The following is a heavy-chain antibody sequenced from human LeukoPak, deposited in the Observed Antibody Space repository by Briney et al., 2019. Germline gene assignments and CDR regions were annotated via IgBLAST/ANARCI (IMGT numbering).Heavy chain of an antibody. V-gene: IGHV3-7*01. J-gene: IGHJ6*03. CDR2: IKQEGSEK. CDR3: ARDTSEFDDSSGYLHYYYYMDV. D-gene: IGHD3-22*01. CDR1: GFTFNSYW. Sequence: GGSLRLSCAASGFTFNSYWISWVRQAPGKGPEGVANIKQEGSEKYYVDSVKGRFTISRDNAKNSLYLQMNSLRAEDTAVYYCARDTSEFDDSSGYLHYYYYMDVWGKGTTVTVSS.